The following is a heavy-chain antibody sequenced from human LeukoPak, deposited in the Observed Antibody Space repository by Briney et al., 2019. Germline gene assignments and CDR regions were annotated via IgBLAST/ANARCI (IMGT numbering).Heavy chain of an antibody. D-gene: IGHD3-22*01. CDR2: IDHSGSA. Sequence: SETLSLTCGVYAGSFSGYHWTWIRLRPGKGLDWIGDIDHSGSAHYNPSLKSRVTISVDTSKNQFSLKLSSVTATDTAVYYCARGAKYYYDSSGPKGVNFDYWGQGTLVTVSS. CDR3: ARGAKYYYDSSGPKGVNFDY. CDR1: AGSFSGYH. V-gene: IGHV4-34*01. J-gene: IGHJ4*02.